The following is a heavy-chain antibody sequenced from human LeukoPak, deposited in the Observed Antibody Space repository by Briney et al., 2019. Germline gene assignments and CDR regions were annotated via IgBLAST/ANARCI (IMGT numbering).Heavy chain of an antibody. D-gene: IGHD1-26*01. CDR1: GGSILTTNW. CDR3: TRESGAFSPFGF. CDR2: VHLSGAS. V-gene: IGHV4-4*02. J-gene: IGHJ4*02. Sequence: PSETLSLTCAVSGGSILTTNWWGWVRQPPGKGLERTGEVHLSGASNYNPSLKSRVNMSIDKSKNQLSLELTSVTAADTAIYYCTRESGAFSPFGFWGQGTLVTVSS.